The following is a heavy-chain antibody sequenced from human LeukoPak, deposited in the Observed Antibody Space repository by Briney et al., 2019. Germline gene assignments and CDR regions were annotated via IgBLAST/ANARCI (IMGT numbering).Heavy chain of an antibody. Sequence: ASVKVSCKASGYTFTGYYMHWVRQAPGQGLEWMGWINPNSGGTNYAQKFQGRVTMTRDTSISTAYMGLSRLRSDDTAVYYCARIYSGQMTHIDYWGQGTLVTVSS. V-gene: IGHV1-2*02. CDR3: ARIYSGQMTHIDY. CDR1: GYTFTGYY. J-gene: IGHJ4*02. CDR2: INPNSGGT. D-gene: IGHD1-26*01.